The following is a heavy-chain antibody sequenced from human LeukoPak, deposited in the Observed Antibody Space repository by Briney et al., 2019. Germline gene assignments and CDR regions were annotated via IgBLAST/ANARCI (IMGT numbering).Heavy chain of an antibody. CDR2: ISAYNGNT. Sequence: ASVKVSCKASGYTFTSYGISWVRQAPGQGLEWMGWISAYNGNTNYAQKLQGRVTMTTGTSTSTAYMELRSLRSDDTAVYYCASKEKAYYYDSSDHDAFDIWGQGTMVTVSS. D-gene: IGHD3-22*01. V-gene: IGHV1-18*01. CDR1: GYTFTSYG. J-gene: IGHJ3*02. CDR3: ASKEKAYYYDSSDHDAFDI.